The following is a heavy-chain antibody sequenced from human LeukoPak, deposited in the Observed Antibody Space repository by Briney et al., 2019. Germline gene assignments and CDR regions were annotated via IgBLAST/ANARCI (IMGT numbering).Heavy chain of an antibody. D-gene: IGHD1-26*01. CDR3: AKDRGVGAPLYFDY. CDR2: ISGSGGGT. CDR1: GFTFGTYT. V-gene: IGHV3-23*01. J-gene: IGHJ4*02. Sequence: GGSLRLSCAASGFTFGTYTMNWVRQAPGKGLEWVSAISGSGGGTYYADSVKGRFTISRDNSKNMLYLQMNSLRAEDTAVYYCAKDRGVGAPLYFDYWGQGTLVTVSS.